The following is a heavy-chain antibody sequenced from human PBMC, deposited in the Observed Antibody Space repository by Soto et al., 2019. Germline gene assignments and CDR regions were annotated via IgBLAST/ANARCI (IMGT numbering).Heavy chain of an antibody. CDR1: AFTFNNYA. Sequence: PGGSLRLSCAASAFTFNNYAMNWVRQAPGKGLEWVSGIGGSGRTTYYADSVKGRFTISRDNSNNTLFLQMNSLRAEDTAVYYCAKSRYSDSSGDFFDYWGQGTLVTVSS. CDR2: IGGSGRTT. V-gene: IGHV3-23*01. D-gene: IGHD3-22*01. J-gene: IGHJ4*02. CDR3: AKSRYSDSSGDFFDY.